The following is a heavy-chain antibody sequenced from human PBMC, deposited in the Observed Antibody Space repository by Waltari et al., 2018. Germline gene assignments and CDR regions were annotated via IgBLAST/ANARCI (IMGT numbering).Heavy chain of an antibody. CDR3: AREKAGAATLDY. V-gene: IGHV1-2*04. Sequence: QVQLVQSGAEVKKPGASVKVYCKASGYTFTGYYMHWVRQAPGQGLEWMGWINPKIGGTNYAQKFQGWVTMTRDTSISTAYMELSRLRSDDTAVYYCAREKAGAATLDYWGQGTLVTVSS. CDR2: INPKIGGT. J-gene: IGHJ4*02. CDR1: GYTFTGYY. D-gene: IGHD2-15*01.